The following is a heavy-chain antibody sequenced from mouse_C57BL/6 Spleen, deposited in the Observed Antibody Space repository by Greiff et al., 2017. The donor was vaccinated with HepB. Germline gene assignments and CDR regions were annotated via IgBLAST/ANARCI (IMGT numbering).Heavy chain of an antibody. CDR2: ISSGGSYT. CDR3: ARQGDYTRRFDV. J-gene: IGHJ1*03. CDR1: GFTFSSYG. V-gene: IGHV5-6*01. Sequence: EVQLVESGGDLVKPGGSLKLSCAASGFTFSSYGMSWVRQTPDKRLEWVATISSGGSYTYYPDSVKGRFTISRDNAKNTLYLQMSRLKSEDTAMYYCARQGDYTRRFDVWGTGTTVTVSS. D-gene: IGHD2-12*01.